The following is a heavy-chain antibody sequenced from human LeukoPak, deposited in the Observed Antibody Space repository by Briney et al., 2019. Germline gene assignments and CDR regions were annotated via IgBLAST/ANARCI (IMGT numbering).Heavy chain of an antibody. V-gene: IGHV5-51*01. CDR2: IYPAESDI. Sequence: GESLKISCKGSGYSINNYWIGWVRQMHGKGLEWMGIIYPAESDIRYSPSFQGQVTISADKSISTAYLQWSSLKASDTAMYYCARQEYCSGGSCYTWFDPWGQGTLVTVSS. CDR3: ARQEYCSGGSCYTWFDP. J-gene: IGHJ5*02. D-gene: IGHD2-15*01. CDR1: GYSINNYW.